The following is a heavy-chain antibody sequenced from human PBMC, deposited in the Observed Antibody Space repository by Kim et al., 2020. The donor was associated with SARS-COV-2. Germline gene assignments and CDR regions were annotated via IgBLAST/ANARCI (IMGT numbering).Heavy chain of an antibody. CDR1: GGSISSYY. V-gene: IGHV4-59*01. Sequence: SETLSLTCTVSGGSISSYYWSWIRQPPGKGLEWIGYIYYSGSTNYNPSLKSRVTISVDTSKNQFSLKLSSVTAADTAVYYCARMVRGVIDWFDPWGQGTLVTVSP. CDR3: ARMVRGVIDWFDP. CDR2: IYYSGST. J-gene: IGHJ5*02. D-gene: IGHD3-10*01.